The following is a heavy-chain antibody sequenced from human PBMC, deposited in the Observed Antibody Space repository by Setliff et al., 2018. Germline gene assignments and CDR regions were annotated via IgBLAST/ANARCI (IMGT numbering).Heavy chain of an antibody. J-gene: IGHJ3*01. Sequence: LSLTCSVSGGSISSGDYYWSWIRQPPGKGLEWIAYMHSSGTTYRNPSLESRVTMSRDTSKNQFSLDLRSVTAADTAVYFCAREVGDVIISSDAFDFWGQGTMVTVSS. CDR2: MHSSGTT. V-gene: IGHV4-30-4*08. D-gene: IGHD3-10*01. CDR3: AREVGDVIISSDAFDF. CDR1: GGSISSGDYY.